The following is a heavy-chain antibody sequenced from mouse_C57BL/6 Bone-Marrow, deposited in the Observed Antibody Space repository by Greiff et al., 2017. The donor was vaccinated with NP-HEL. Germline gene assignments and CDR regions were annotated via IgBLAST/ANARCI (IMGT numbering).Heavy chain of an antibody. Sequence: QVQLQQSGPELVKPGASVKISCKASGYAFSSSWMNWVKQRPGKGLEWIGRIYPGDGDTNYNGKFKGKATLTADKSSSTAYMQLSSLTSEDSAVYFCARYDGDYWGQGTTLTVSS. D-gene: IGHD2-3*01. J-gene: IGHJ2*01. CDR2: IYPGDGDT. CDR3: ARYDGDY. V-gene: IGHV1-82*01. CDR1: GYAFSSSW.